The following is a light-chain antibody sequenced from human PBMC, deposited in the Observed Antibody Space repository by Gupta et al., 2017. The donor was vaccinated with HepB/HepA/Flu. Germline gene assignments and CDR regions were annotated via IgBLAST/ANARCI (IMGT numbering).Light chain of an antibody. CDR3: QQNNSWPTT. J-gene: IGKJ5*01. V-gene: IGKV3-15*01. Sequence: EIVMTQSQATQSVSQGERATLSCRASQTSSTNLAWYQQKPGQAPRLLIYGASTRDTGIPARFSGSGSGTEFTLTISSLQSEEFAVYYCQQNNSWPTTFGQGTRLEIK. CDR2: GAS. CDR1: QTSSTN.